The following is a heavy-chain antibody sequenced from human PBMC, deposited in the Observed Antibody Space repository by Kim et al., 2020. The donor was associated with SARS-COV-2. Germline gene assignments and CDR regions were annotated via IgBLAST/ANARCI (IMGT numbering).Heavy chain of an antibody. V-gene: IGHV3-23*01. D-gene: IGHD6-13*01. CDR3: AKDRDVAAANWFDP. Sequence: DSVKGRFTISRDNSKNTLYLQMNSLRAEDTAVYYCAKDRDVAAANWFDPWGQGTLVTVSS. J-gene: IGHJ5*02.